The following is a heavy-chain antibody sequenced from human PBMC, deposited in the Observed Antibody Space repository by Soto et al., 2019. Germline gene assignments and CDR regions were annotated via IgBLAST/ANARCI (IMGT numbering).Heavy chain of an antibody. V-gene: IGHV3-74*01. CDR1: GFTFSSYW. J-gene: IGHJ4*02. D-gene: IGHD3-3*01. CDR3: ARVPDFWSGYSVFDY. CDR2: INSDGSST. Sequence: GGSLRLSCAASGFTFSSYWMHWVRQAPGKGLVWVSRINSDGSSTSYADSVKGRFTISRDNAKNTLYLQMNRLRAEDTAVYYCARVPDFWSGYSVFDYWGQGTLVTVSS.